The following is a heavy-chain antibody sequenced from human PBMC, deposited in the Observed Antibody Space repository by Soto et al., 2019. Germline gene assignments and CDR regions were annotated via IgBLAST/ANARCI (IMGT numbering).Heavy chain of an antibody. CDR1: GYTLTELS. CDR2: FDPEDGET. Sequence: ASVKVSCKVSGYTLTELSMHCVRQAPGKGLEWMGGFDPEDGETIYAQKFQGRVTMTEDTSTDTAYMELSSLRSEDTAVYYCARWGHSGSYYSFDCWGQGTLVTVSS. D-gene: IGHD1-26*01. CDR3: ARWGHSGSYYSFDC. V-gene: IGHV1-24*01. J-gene: IGHJ4*02.